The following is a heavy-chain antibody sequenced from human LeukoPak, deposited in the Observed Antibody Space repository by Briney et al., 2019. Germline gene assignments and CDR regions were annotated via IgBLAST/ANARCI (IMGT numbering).Heavy chain of an antibody. J-gene: IGHJ4*02. V-gene: IGHV3-30-3*01. Sequence: GRALRLSCAASGFTFSTYAMHWVRQAPGKGLEWVAVISYDGSSKYYADSVKGRFTISRDDSKNMLYLQMNNLKPEDTAVYYCARDFRAYSSDIYSWGQGTLVTVSS. CDR2: ISYDGSSK. CDR3: ARDFRAYSSDIYS. D-gene: IGHD5-18*01. CDR1: GFTFSTYA.